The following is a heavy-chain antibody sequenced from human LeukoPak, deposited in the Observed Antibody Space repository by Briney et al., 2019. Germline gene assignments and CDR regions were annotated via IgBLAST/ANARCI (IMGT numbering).Heavy chain of an antibody. Sequence: GGSLRLSCAASGSIFSSYGIHWVRQAPGKGLEWVAVISYDGSNKYYADPVKGRFTISRDNSKNTLYLQMNSLRAEDTAVYYCARDGPYFDYWGQGTLVTVSS. CDR2: ISYDGSNK. CDR3: ARDGPYFDY. J-gene: IGHJ4*02. V-gene: IGHV3-30*03. CDR1: GSIFSSYG.